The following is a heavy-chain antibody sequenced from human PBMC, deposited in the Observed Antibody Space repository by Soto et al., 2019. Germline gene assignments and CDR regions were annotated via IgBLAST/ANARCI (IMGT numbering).Heavy chain of an antibody. CDR2: IYYSGST. Sequence: PSETLSLTCTVSGGSISSSSYYWGWIRQPPGKGLEWIGSIYYSGSTYYNPSLKSRVTISVDTSKNQFSLKLSSVTAADRVVYYCARHNIDGSGIYYNESYYYYTYGMDVWGQGTKVTVSS. CDR1: GGSISSSSYY. V-gene: IGHV4-39*01. J-gene: IGHJ6*02. D-gene: IGHD3-10*01. CDR3: ARHNIDGSGIYYNESYYYYTYGMDV.